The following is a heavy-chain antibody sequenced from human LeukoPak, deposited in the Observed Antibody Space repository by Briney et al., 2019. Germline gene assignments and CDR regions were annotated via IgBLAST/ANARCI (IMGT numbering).Heavy chain of an antibody. CDR1: GGSISSYY. Sequence: SETLSLTCTVSGGSISSYYWSWIRQPPGKGLEWIGYIYYSGSTNYNPSLKSRVTISVDTSKNQFSLKLSSVTAAGTAVYYCARGSIAGYYYYGMDVWGQGTTVTVSS. CDR2: IYYSGST. V-gene: IGHV4-59*01. D-gene: IGHD6-6*01. J-gene: IGHJ6*02. CDR3: ARGSIAGYYYYGMDV.